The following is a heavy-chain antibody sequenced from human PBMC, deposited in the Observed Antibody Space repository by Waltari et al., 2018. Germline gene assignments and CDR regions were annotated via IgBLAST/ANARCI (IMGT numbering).Heavy chain of an antibody. CDR3: ARDRITMVRGDSYYYYYGMDV. J-gene: IGHJ6*02. D-gene: IGHD3-10*01. Sequence: QVQLQESGPGLVKPSQTLSLTCTVSGGSISSGGYYWSWIRQHPGKGLEWIGYIYYSESTYYNPCLTMRVSVSVDTSKNQFSMKLSSVTAADTAVYYCARDRITMVRGDSYYYYYGMDVWGQGTTVTVSS. V-gene: IGHV4-31*03. CDR1: GGSISSGGYY. CDR2: IYYSEST.